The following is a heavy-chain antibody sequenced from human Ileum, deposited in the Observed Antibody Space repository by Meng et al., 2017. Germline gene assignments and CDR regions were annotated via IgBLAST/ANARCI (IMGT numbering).Heavy chain of an antibody. CDR2: IDPRTGDT. J-gene: IGHJ4*02. CDR3: ARDLAGLGGY. D-gene: IGHD6-19*01. CDR1: GYTFSDYF. V-gene: IGHV1-2*02. Sequence: QVQLVQSGAEVKKPGASETVSCKTFGYTFSDYFMYWVRQAPGQGLEWMGWIDPRTGDTRYTQKLQGRVTMTRDTSISTVYMEVTNLRDDDTAVYYCARDLAGLGGYWGQGTLVTVSS.